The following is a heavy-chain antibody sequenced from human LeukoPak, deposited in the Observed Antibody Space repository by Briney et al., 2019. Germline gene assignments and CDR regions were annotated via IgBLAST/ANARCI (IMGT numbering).Heavy chain of an antibody. CDR2: ISSSGSTI. CDR3: AREPMAAGYFDY. J-gene: IGHJ4*02. V-gene: IGHV3-11*04. Sequence: GGSLRLSCAASGFTFSDYYMSWIRQAPGKGLEGVSYISSSGSTIYYADSGKGRITISRDNAKNSLYLQMNSLRAEDTAVYYCAREPMAAGYFDYWGQGTLVTVSS. D-gene: IGHD5-24*01. CDR1: GFTFSDYY.